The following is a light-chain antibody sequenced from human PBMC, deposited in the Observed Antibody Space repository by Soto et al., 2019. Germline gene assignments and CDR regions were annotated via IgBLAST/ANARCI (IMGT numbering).Light chain of an antibody. V-gene: IGKV3-20*01. CDR1: QSVTSNY. CDR3: QQYGSSPTT. J-gene: IGKJ1*01. CDR2: GAS. Sequence: EIILTHSPVTLSLSQGERATLSCRASQSVTSNYLAWYQQKPGQAPRLLIFGASIRDTGIPDRFSGSGSGTDFTLTISRLQPEDFAVYHCQQYGSSPTTFAQGTNVDI.